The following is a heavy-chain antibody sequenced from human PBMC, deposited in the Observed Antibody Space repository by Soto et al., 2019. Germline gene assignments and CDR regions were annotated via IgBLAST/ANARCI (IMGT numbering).Heavy chain of an antibody. V-gene: IGHV2-5*02. CDR2: IYWDDDK. CDR1: GFSLSTSGVG. J-gene: IGHJ4*02. CDR3: AHSRYYGSGSYGYYFDY. D-gene: IGHD3-10*01. Sequence: QITLKESGPPLVKPTQTLTLTCTFSGFSLSTSGVGVGWIRQPPGKALEWLALIYWDDDKRYSPSLKSRLTITKDTSKNQVVLTMTNMDPVDTATYYCAHSRYYGSGSYGYYFDYWGQGTLVTVSS.